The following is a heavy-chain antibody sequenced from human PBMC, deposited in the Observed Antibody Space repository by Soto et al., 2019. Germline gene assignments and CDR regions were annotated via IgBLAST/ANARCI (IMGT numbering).Heavy chain of an antibody. D-gene: IGHD2-15*01. CDR1: GFSFSDYS. CDR2: ISTNGRTT. J-gene: IGHJ3*02. CDR3: ARNLIKGYCSGGSCRIDAFDI. Sequence: EVQLVESGGGLVQPGGCLRLSCEASGFSFSDYSMKWVRQAPGKGLEWLSFISTNGRTTYYADSVKGRFTISRDNAQSSLYLQVSSLRVEDTAVYYCARNLIKGYCSGGSCRIDAFDIWGPGTLVTVSS. V-gene: IGHV3-48*01.